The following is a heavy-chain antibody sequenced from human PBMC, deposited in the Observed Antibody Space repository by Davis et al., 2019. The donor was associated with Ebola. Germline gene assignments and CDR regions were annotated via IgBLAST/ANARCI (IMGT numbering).Heavy chain of an antibody. D-gene: IGHD1-26*01. Sequence: GESLKISCAASGFTFSSYGMHWVRQAPGKGLEWVAVISYDGSNKYYADSVKGRFTISRDNSKNTLYLQMNSLRAEDTAVYYCAKDAGKGHSWSFHLYYFDYWGQGTLVTVSS. CDR3: AKDAGKGHSWSFHLYYFDY. CDR2: ISYDGSNK. V-gene: IGHV3-30*18. CDR1: GFTFSSYG. J-gene: IGHJ4*02.